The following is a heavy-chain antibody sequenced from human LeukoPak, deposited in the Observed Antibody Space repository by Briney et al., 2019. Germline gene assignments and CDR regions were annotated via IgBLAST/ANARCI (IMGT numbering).Heavy chain of an antibody. CDR1: GFTFSNYN. CDR2: ITNTSSYI. Sequence: GGSLRLSCAASGFTFSNYNMNWVRQAPGKGLEGVSSITNTSSYIYYADSVKDRFTISRDNAKNSLYLQMNSLRAEDTALYFCARSYYYGSGSYFALDYWGQGTLATVSS. J-gene: IGHJ4*02. V-gene: IGHV3-21*01. CDR3: ARSYYYGSGSYFALDY. D-gene: IGHD3-10*01.